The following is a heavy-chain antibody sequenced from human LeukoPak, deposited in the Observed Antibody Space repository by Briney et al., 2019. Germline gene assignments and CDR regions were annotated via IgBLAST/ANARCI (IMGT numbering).Heavy chain of an antibody. V-gene: IGHV4-39*01. D-gene: IGHD2-15*01. CDR1: GGSISSSNYY. CDR3: AISRGAYGAYCSGGTCYPRGGHYFDR. Sequence: PSETLSLTCTVPGGSISSSNYYWGWIRQPPGKGLEWIGSIYYSGSTYYNPSLKSGVTFSVGTSKNQLSLTLSSATAADTAVYYWAISRGAYGAYCSGGTCYPRGGHYFDRWGQGTLVTVSS. CDR2: IYYSGST. J-gene: IGHJ5*02.